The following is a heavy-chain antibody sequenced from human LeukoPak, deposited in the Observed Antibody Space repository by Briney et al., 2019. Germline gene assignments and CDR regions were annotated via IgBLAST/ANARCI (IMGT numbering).Heavy chain of an antibody. V-gene: IGHV1-69*13. CDR3: AKYDFWSGYRYYFDY. J-gene: IGHJ4*02. Sequence: ASVKVSCKASGGTFSSYAINWVRQAPGQGLEWMGGIIPIFGTANYAQKFQGRVTITADESTSTAYMELSSLRSENTAVYYCAKYDFWSGYRYYFDYWGQGTLVTVSS. D-gene: IGHD3-3*01. CDR2: IIPIFGTA. CDR1: GGTFSSYA.